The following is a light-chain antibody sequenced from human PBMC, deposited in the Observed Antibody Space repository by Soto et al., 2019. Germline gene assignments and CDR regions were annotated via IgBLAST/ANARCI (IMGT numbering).Light chain of an antibody. CDR2: GAS. CDR3: QQYSNWPYT. Sequence: EIVMTQSPATLSVSPGERASLSCRASQSVGSNLAWYQQTAGQAPRLLIYGASTRATGIPARFSGSGSGTEFTLTISSLQSEDFALYSRQQYSNWPYTFGQGTKLEIK. V-gene: IGKV3-15*01. J-gene: IGKJ2*01. CDR1: QSVGSN.